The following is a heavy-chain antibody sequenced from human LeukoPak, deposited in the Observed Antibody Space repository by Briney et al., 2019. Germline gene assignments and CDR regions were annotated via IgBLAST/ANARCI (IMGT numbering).Heavy chain of an antibody. D-gene: IGHD6-13*01. V-gene: IGHV3-33*06. Sequence: GGSLRLSCAASGFTFSYYAMNWVRQAPGKGLEWVAVIWYDGSTKYYADSVKGRFTISRDNSKNTLLLQMNTLRAEDTAAYYCAKEFSNPYHFYMDVWGKGTPVTVSS. CDR2: IWYDGSTK. CDR1: GFTFSYYA. J-gene: IGHJ6*03. CDR3: AKEFSNPYHFYMDV.